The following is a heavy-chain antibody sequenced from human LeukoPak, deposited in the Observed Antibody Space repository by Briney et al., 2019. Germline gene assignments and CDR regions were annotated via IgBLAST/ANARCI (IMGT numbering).Heavy chain of an antibody. Sequence: SETLSLTCTVSGGSISNYYWSWIRQSPEKGLEWIGYIYYTGSTNYNPSLKSRVTMSVDTSKNQFSLKLSSVTAADTAVYYCARQWRGSSWYWFDPWGQGTLVTVSS. CDR1: GGSISNYY. V-gene: IGHV4-59*08. D-gene: IGHD6-13*01. CDR3: ARQWRGSSWYWFDP. J-gene: IGHJ5*02. CDR2: IYYTGST.